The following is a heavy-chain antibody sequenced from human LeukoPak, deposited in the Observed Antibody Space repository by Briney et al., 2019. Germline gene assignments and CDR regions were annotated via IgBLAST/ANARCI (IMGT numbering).Heavy chain of an antibody. Sequence: GASVKVSCKASGGTFSSYAISWVRQAPGQGLEWMGGIIPIFGTANYAQKLQGGVTITADESTSTAYMELSSLRSEDTAVYYCARDGRLAGLFDIWGQGTMVTVSS. J-gene: IGHJ3*02. CDR1: GGTFSSYA. CDR3: ARDGRLAGLFDI. CDR2: IIPIFGTA. V-gene: IGHV1-69*13.